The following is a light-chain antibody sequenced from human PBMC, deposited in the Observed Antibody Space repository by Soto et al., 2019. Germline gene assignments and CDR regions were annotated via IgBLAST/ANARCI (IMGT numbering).Light chain of an antibody. CDR3: QQYNSYPHT. CDR1: QSISSW. J-gene: IGKJ2*01. CDR2: KAS. V-gene: IGKV1-5*03. Sequence: DIQMTQSPSTLSASVGDRVTITCRASQSISSWLAWYQQKPGKAPKLLIYKASSLESGVPSRFSGSGSGTEFTLPISSLQPDDFATYYCQQYNSYPHTFGQGTKLEIK.